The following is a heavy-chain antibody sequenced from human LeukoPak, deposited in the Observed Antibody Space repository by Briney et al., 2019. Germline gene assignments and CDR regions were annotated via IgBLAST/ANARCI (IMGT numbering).Heavy chain of an antibody. V-gene: IGHV3-23*01. J-gene: IGHJ4*02. D-gene: IGHD6-6*01. CDR3: ANIAARNWVY. CDR1: GCTFSCHG. CDR2: ISGSGGST. Sequence: GGFVRLSCAASGCTFSCHGMPWVRQAPGKGLEWVSAISGSGGSTYYADSVKGRFTISRDNSKNTLYLQMNSLRAEDTAVYYCANIAARNWVYWGQGTLVPVSS.